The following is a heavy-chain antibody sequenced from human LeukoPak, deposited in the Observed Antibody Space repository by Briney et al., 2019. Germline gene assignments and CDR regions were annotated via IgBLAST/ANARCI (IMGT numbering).Heavy chain of an antibody. V-gene: IGHV3-9*01. D-gene: IGHD4-17*01. J-gene: IGHJ4*02. CDR3: AKDAYGDYGSDYDY. CDR1: GFSFGGYA. CDR2: ISWNSGDI. Sequence: GGSLRLSCAASGFSFGGYALHWVRQAPGKGLEWVASISWNSGDIVHADSVKGRFTISRDNAKNSLYLQMDSLRAEDTALYYCAKDAYGDYGSDYDYWGQGTLVTVSS.